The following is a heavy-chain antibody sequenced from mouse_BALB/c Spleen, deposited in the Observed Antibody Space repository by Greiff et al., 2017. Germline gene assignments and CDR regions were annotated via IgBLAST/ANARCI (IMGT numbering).Heavy chain of an antibody. CDR2: INPSTGYT. CDR3: ARECDLVRGWYFDV. Sequence: LEESGAELAKPGASVKMSCKASGYTFTSYRMHWVKQRPGQGLEWIGYINPSTGYTEYNQKFKDKATLTADKSSSTAYMQLSSLTSEDSAVYYGARECDLVRGWYFDVWGAGSTVTVSS. D-gene: IGHD2-10*02. J-gene: IGHJ1*01. CDR1: GYTFTSYR. V-gene: IGHV1-4*01.